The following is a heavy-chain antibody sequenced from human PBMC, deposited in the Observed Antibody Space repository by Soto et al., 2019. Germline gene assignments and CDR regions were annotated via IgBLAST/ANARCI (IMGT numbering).Heavy chain of an antibody. V-gene: IGHV3-53*02. CDR1: GFTVSSDS. J-gene: IGHJ6*02. Sequence: EVQLVETGGDLIQPGGSLRLSCAASGFTVSSDSMTWVRQAPGKGLEWIAIIYSDNNTDYADSGKGRFSISRDTSKNILYLQMTSLRAEDTYEDYCASNYSAIGVWGQGTTVTVSS. CDR2: IYSDNNT. CDR3: ASNYSAIGV.